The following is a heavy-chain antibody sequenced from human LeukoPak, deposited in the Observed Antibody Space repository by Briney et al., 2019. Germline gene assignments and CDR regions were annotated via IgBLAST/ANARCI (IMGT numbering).Heavy chain of an antibody. CDR2: ISSSSSYI. CDR1: GSTFSSYS. D-gene: IGHD3-22*01. Sequence: GGSLRLSCAASGSTFSSYSMNWVRQAPGKGLEWVSSISSSSSYIYYADSVKGRFTISRDNAKTSLYLQMNSLRAEDTAVYYCARDQDSYGQDYYDSSGYYRWGQGTLVTVSS. V-gene: IGHV3-21*01. CDR3: ARDQDSYGQDYYDSSGYYR. J-gene: IGHJ4*02.